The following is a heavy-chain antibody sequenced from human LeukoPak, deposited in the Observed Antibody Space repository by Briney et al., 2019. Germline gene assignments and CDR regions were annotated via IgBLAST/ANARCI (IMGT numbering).Heavy chain of an antibody. J-gene: IGHJ4*02. V-gene: IGHV4-59*08. CDR2: ISDIGSI. D-gene: IGHD2/OR15-2a*01. CDR3: AGHHPRNTVDF. Sequence: SETLSLTCTVSGGSISSYYWSWIRQPPGKGLEWIAYISDIGSINYNPSLKSRVTISLDTYKNQFSLKLSSVTAADTAVYYCAGHHPRNTVDFWGQGTLVTVSS. CDR1: GGSISSYY.